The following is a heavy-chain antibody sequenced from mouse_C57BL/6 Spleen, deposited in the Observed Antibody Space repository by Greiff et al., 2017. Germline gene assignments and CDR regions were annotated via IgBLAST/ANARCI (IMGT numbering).Heavy chain of an antibody. CDR1: GYTFTSYW. CDR3: ARITTVVAHWYFDV. V-gene: IGHV1-55*01. J-gene: IGHJ1*03. Sequence: QVQLQQPGAELVKPGASVKMSCKASGYTFTSYWITWVKQRPGQGLEWIGDIYPGSGSTTYNEKFKSKATLTVDTSSSTAYMQLSSLTSEDSAVYYCARITTVVAHWYFDVWGTGTTVTVSS. CDR2: IYPGSGST. D-gene: IGHD1-1*01.